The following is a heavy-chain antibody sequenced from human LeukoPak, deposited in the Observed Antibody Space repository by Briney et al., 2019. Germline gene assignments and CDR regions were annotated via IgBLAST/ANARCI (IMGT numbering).Heavy chain of an antibody. CDR1: GGSISSSSYY. V-gene: IGHV4-39*07. CDR3: ARGLIIGPTSPFDY. CDR2: IYYSGST. D-gene: IGHD2-2*01. Sequence: SETLSLTCTVSGGSISSSSYYWGWIRQPPGKGLEWIGSIYYSGSTYYNPSLKSRVTISVDTSKNQFSLKLSSVTAADTAVYYCARGLIIGPTSPFDYWGQGTLVTVSS. J-gene: IGHJ4*02.